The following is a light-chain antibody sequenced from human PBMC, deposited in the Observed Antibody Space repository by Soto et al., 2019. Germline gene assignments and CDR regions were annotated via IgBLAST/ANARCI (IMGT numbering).Light chain of an antibody. CDR2: DAS. CDR1: QSIRSY. Sequence: DIHMTQSPFSLSASPLDIVTITWRASQSIRSYLNWYQQKPGKAPKLLIYDASNLQSGVPSRFSGSGSGTDFTLTISSLQPEDFATYYCQQSYSTPLTFGGGTKVDI. CDR3: QQSYSTPLT. V-gene: IGKV1-39*01. J-gene: IGKJ4*01.